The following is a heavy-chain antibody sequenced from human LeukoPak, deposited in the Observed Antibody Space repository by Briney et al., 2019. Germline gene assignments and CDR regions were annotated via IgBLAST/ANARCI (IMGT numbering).Heavy chain of an antibody. CDR2: FDPEDGET. Sequence: ASVKVSCKVSGYTLTELSMHWVRQAPGKGLGWMGGFDPEDGETINAQKFQGRVTMTEVTSTDTAYMELSSLRSEDTAVYYCATDGDRYGYELDYWGQGTLVTVSS. J-gene: IGHJ4*02. CDR1: GYTLTELS. V-gene: IGHV1-24*01. CDR3: ATDGDRYGYELDY. D-gene: IGHD5-18*01.